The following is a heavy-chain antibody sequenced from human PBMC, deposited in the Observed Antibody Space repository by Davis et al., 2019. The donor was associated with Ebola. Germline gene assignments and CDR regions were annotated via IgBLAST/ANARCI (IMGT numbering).Heavy chain of an antibody. Sequence: PGGSLRLSCAGSGFTFSTYAMTWVRQAPGKGLEWVSRISGSGGDPHYADSVKGRFTSSRDNAKDSLYLQMNSLRAEDAAEYYCAGGSRNMDVWGQGTTVTVSS. CDR3: AGGSRNMDV. CDR2: ISGSGGDP. CDR1: GFTFSTYA. J-gene: IGHJ6*02. V-gene: IGHV3-23*01.